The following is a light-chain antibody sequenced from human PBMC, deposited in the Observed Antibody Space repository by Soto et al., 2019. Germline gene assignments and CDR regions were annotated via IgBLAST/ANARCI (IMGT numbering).Light chain of an antibody. J-gene: IGKJ5*01. CDR1: QSVSSSY. Sequence: EVVLTQSPVTLSLSPGERANLSCRASQSVSSSYLAWYQQKFGQAPRLLIYGASSRATGIPDRFSGSGSGTDFTLTISRLEPEDFAVYYCQQYGSPITFGQGTRLEIK. CDR2: GAS. CDR3: QQYGSPIT. V-gene: IGKV3-20*01.